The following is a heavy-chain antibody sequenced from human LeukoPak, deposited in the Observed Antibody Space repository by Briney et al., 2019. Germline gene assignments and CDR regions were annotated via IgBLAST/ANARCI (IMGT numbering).Heavy chain of an antibody. CDR1: GFTFSNYA. D-gene: IGHD3-22*01. J-gene: IGHJ5*02. V-gene: IGHV3-23*01. CDR2: ISGSDGST. Sequence: PGGSLRLSCAASGFTFSNYAMSWVRQAPGKGLEWVSAISGSDGSTYYAGSVKGRFTISRDNSKNTLYLQMNSLRAEDTAVYYCAKDYYDSSGTSWGQGTLVTVSS. CDR3: AKDYYDSSGTS.